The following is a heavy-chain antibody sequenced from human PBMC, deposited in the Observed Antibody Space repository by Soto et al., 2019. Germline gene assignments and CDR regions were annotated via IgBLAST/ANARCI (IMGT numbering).Heavy chain of an antibody. CDR3: ASPYDSSGYYYFDY. CDR2: IIPIFGTA. V-gene: IGHV1-69*01. D-gene: IGHD3-22*01. Sequence: QVQLVQSGAEVKKPGSSVKVSCKASGGTFSSYAISWVRQAPGQGLEWMGGIIPIFGTANYAQKFQGRVTITADESTSTAYMELSSLRSEDTALYYCASPYDSSGYYYFDYWGQGTLVTVSS. J-gene: IGHJ4*02. CDR1: GGTFSSYA.